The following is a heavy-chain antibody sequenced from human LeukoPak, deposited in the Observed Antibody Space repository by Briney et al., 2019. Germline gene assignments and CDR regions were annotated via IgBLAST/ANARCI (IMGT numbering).Heavy chain of an antibody. D-gene: IGHD3-22*01. V-gene: IGHV1-69*13. CDR2: IIPIFSTV. Sequence: SVKVSCKASGGTFSSYGISWVRQAPGQGLEWMGGIIPIFSTVNYAQKFQGRVTITADESTSTAYMGLSSLRSEDTAMYYCARDRTHYYESSGYYSRWEYWGQGTLITVSS. CDR3: ARDRTHYYESSGYYSRWEY. J-gene: IGHJ4*02. CDR1: GGTFSSYG.